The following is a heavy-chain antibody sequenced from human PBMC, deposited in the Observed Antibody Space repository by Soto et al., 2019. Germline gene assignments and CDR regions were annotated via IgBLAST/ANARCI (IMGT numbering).Heavy chain of an antibody. CDR2: ISGSGGST. Sequence: EVQLLEPGGGLVQPGGSLRLSCAASGFTFSSYAMSWVRQAPGKGLEWVSAISGSGGSTYYADSVKGRFTISRDNSKNPLYLQMNSLRAEDTAVYYCAKATDLSYGGDFDYWGQGTLVTVSS. J-gene: IGHJ4*02. V-gene: IGHV3-23*01. CDR1: GFTFSSYA. CDR3: AKATDLSYGGDFDY. D-gene: IGHD1-26*01.